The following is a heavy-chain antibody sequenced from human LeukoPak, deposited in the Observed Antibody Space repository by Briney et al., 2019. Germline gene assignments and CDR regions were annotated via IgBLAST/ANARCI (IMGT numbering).Heavy chain of an antibody. CDR3: ARYIPSCGGNCNDGFDI. J-gene: IGHJ3*02. Sequence: GGSPRLSCAASGFTVSSNYMTWVRQAPGKGLEWVSVLYSNGDTYYADSVKGRFTISRDNSKNTLYLQLNTLRAEDTAVYYCARYIPSCGGNCNDGFDIWGQGTMVSVSS. V-gene: IGHV3-53*01. CDR1: GFTVSSNY. CDR2: LYSNGDT. D-gene: IGHD2-21*01.